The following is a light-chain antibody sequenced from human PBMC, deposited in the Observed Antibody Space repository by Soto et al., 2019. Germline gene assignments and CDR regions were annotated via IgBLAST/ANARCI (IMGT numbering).Light chain of an antibody. Sequence: DIQMTQSPSSLSASVGDRVTITCRTSQTITKYLNWYQQQSGKAPKLLIYATDTLQSGVPSRFSGSGSGTDNTLTISSLQPEDFATYYCQQSYNTPQTFGQGTKVDI. CDR2: ATD. CDR1: QTITKY. V-gene: IGKV1-39*01. J-gene: IGKJ1*01. CDR3: QQSYNTPQT.